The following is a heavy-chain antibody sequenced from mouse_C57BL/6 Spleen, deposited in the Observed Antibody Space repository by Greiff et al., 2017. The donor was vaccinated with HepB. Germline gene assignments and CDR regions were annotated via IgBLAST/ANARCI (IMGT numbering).Heavy chain of an antibody. V-gene: IGHV1-54*01. CDR3: ARQGYVNSFAY. J-gene: IGHJ3*01. CDR1: GYAFTNYL. Sequence: VQLQESGAELVRPGTSVKVSCKASGYAFTNYLIEWVKQRPGQGLEWIGVINPGSGGTNYNEKFKGKATLTADKSSSTAFMQSSSLTSEDSAVYFCARQGYVNSFAYWGQGTLVTVSA. CDR2: INPGSGGT. D-gene: IGHD2-1*01.